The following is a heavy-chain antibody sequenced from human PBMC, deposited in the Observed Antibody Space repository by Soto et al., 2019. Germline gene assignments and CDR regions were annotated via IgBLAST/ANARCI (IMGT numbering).Heavy chain of an antibody. Sequence: QVQLVESGGDLVMPGGSLRLSCAASGYTFSDYYMSWIGQAPGKGLEWISYIDTSGTKIYYADSVKGRFTITRDNAKNSLYLEMNSPRDEDTAVYYCASHYDMWSGYLSPVDYWGQGTLVTVSS. CDR2: IDTSGTKI. CDR3: ASHYDMWSGYLSPVDY. CDR1: GYTFSDYY. V-gene: IGHV3-11*01. J-gene: IGHJ4*02. D-gene: IGHD3-3*01.